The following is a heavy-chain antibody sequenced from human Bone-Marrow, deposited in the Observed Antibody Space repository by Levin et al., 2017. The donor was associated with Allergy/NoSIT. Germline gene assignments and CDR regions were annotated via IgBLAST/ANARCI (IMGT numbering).Heavy chain of an antibody. CDR3: AKDNSRIIRGLSFGDEGVYFES. CDR2: ISTTGDTA. D-gene: IGHD4-17*01. V-gene: IGHV3-23*01. CDR1: QFAFNVFA. Sequence: GGSLRLSCEASQFAFNVFAMSWVRQAPGKGLEWVASISTTGDTAFYAESVKGRFTIARDNSKDTLSLLMASLRPEYTAMYYCAKDNSRIIRGLSFGDEGVYFESWGQGTLVTVS. J-gene: IGHJ4*02.